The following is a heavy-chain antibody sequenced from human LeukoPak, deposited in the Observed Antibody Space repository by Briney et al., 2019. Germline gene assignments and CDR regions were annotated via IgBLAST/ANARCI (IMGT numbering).Heavy chain of an antibody. V-gene: IGHV4-4*02. CDR3: ARDRGFDL. CDR1: GGSISSSNW. J-gene: IGHJ2*01. CDR2: IYHSGST. D-gene: IGHD3-10*01. Sequence: SETLSLTCAVSGGSISSSNWWSWVRPPPGKGLEWIGEIYHSGSTNYNPSLKSRDTISGEKSKNQFSLKLSSVTAADTAVYYCARDRGFDLWGRGTLVTVSS.